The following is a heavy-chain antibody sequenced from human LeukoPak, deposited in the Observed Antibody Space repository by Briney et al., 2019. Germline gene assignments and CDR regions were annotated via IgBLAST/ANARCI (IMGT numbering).Heavy chain of an antibody. CDR2: IYTSGST. V-gene: IGHV4-4*07. D-gene: IGHD3-10*01. J-gene: IGHJ5*02. CDR1: GGSISSSY. Sequence: SETLSLTCTVSGGSISSSYWSWIRQPAGKGLEWIGRIYTSGSTNYNPSLKSRVTISVDTSKNQFSLKLSSVNAAATAVYYCAREGLSMVRGVIPKEAWGWFDPWGQGTLVTVSS. CDR3: AREGLSMVRGVIPKEAWGWFDP.